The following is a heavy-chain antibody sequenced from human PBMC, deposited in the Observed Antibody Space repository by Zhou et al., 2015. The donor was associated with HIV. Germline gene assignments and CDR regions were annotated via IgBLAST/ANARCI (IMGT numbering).Heavy chain of an antibody. J-gene: IGHJ3*02. V-gene: IGHV1-69*06. CDR1: GGTFSGSD. CDR2: ITPMFETD. D-gene: IGHD3-22*01. Sequence: LVQSGTEVKKPGSSVKVSCRATGGTFSGSDISWVRQAPGQGLEWMGSITPMFETDTYAEKFRARLTITVDKSTSAAYMELSSLTSEDAAVYFCARSSVNHDYALDIWGQGTKVIVSS. CDR3: ARSSVNHDYALDI.